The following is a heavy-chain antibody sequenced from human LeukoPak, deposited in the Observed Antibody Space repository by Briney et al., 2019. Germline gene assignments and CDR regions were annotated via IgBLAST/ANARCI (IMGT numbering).Heavy chain of an antibody. CDR3: AKDRNTVTTPFDY. Sequence: SVKVSCKASGGTFSSYAISWVRQAPGQGLEWMGGIIPIFGTANYVQKFQGRVTITADESTSTAYMELSSLRSEDTAVYYCAKDRNTVTTPFDYWGQGTLVTVSS. D-gene: IGHD4-17*01. CDR1: GGTFSSYA. J-gene: IGHJ4*02. V-gene: IGHV1-69*13. CDR2: IIPIFGTA.